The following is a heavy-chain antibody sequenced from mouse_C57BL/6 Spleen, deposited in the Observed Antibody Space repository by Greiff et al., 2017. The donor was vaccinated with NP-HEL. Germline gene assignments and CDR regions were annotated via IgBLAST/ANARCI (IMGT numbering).Heavy chain of an antibody. CDR3: ARPLNWYYAMDY. J-gene: IGHJ4*01. D-gene: IGHD4-1*01. CDR1: GYAFSSSW. Sequence: QVQLQQSGPELVKPGASVKISCKASGYAFSSSWMNWVKQRPGKGLEWIGRIYPGDGDTNYNGKFKGKATLTADKSSSTAYMQLSSLTSEDSAVYFCARPLNWYYAMDYWGQGTSVTVSS. V-gene: IGHV1-82*01. CDR2: IYPGDGDT.